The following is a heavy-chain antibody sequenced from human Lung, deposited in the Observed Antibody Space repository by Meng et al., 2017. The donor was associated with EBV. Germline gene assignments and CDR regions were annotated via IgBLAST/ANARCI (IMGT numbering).Heavy chain of an antibody. J-gene: IGHJ4*02. V-gene: IGHV1-18*01. Sequence: VQSGGGVNKLGALVKVARKASGYPFPIYGITWVTPSPGRGCEWMGWIRSYNGNTIYEQPLQAIVTMTTHTSKSTVYMELRSLSSEDTGVYQCERVEVGIHSGDYWGQGTLVTVSS. D-gene: IGHD3-10*01. CDR1: GYPFPIYG. CDR3: ERVEVGIHSGDY. CDR2: IRSYNGNT.